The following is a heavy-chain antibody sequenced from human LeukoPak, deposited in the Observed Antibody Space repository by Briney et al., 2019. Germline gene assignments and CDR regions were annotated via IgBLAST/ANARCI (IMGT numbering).Heavy chain of an antibody. CDR3: ARFVDYGDYNFDY. Sequence: ASVKVSCKASGYTFTSYAMHWVRQAPGQRLEWMGWINAGNGNTKYSQKFQGRVTITRDTSASTAYMELSSLRSEDTAVYYCARFVDYGDYNFDYWGQGTLVTVSS. V-gene: IGHV1-3*01. D-gene: IGHD4-17*01. CDR2: INAGNGNT. J-gene: IGHJ4*02. CDR1: GYTFTSYA.